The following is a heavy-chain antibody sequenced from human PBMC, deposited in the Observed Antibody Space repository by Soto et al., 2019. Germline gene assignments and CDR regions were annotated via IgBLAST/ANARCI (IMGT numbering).Heavy chain of an antibody. CDR1: GYSFTSYW. Sequence: GESLKISCKGSGYSFTSYWIGWVRQMPGKGLEWMGIIYPGDSDTRYSPSFHGQVTISADKSISTAYLQWSSLKASDTAMYYCARSIAARPSHWGYYYYYGMDVWGQGTTVTVSS. CDR2: IYPGDSDT. J-gene: IGHJ6*02. CDR3: ARSIAARPSHWGYYYYYGMDV. V-gene: IGHV5-51*01. D-gene: IGHD6-6*01.